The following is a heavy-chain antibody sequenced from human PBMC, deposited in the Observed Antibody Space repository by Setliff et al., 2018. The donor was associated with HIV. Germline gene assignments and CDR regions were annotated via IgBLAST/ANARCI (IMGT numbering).Heavy chain of an antibody. J-gene: IGHJ3*01. CDR3: ARQITSVTPEMLVVNDAFDV. V-gene: IGHV4-59*01. CDR1: GDSITHYY. Sequence: SETLSLTCSVSGDSITHYYWNWIRQPLGEGLEWIGNIFDSENNNYNPSLKSRVSMSVDTSKNQFSLRLTSVTAADTAVYYCARQITSVTPEMLVVNDAFDVWGQGKMVTVSS. D-gene: IGHD4-17*01. CDR2: IFDSENN.